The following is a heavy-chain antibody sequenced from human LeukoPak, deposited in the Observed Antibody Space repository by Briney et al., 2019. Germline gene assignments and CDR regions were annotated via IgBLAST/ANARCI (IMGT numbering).Heavy chain of an antibody. V-gene: IGHV4-34*01. D-gene: IGHD5-24*01. CDR1: GGSFSGYY. CDR3: ARGWGMATILNFDY. Sequence: SETLSLTCAVYGGSFSGYYWSWIRQPPGKGLEWIGEINHSGSTNYNPSLKSRVTISVDTSKNQFSLKLSSVTAADTAVYYCARGWGMATILNFDYWGQGTLVTVSS. CDR2: INHSGST. J-gene: IGHJ4*02.